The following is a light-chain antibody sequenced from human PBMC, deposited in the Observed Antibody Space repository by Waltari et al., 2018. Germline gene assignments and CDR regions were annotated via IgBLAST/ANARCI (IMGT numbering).Light chain of an antibody. V-gene: IGKV3-20*01. CDR2: GSS. Sequence: EIVLTQSPGTLSLSPGERATLSCRASQSVSSNYLAWYQQRPGQAPRLLIHGSSSRATGIPDRFSGSGSGTDFTLTISRLEPEDLAVYYCQQYGRSWNTFGQGTKLEIK. CDR3: QQYGRSWNT. CDR1: QSVSSNY. J-gene: IGKJ2*01.